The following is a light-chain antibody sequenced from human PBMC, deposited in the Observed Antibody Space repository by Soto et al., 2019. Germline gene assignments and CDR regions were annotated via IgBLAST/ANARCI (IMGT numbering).Light chain of an antibody. V-gene: IGLV1-40*01. CDR1: SSNIGAAYA. CDR2: GNS. Sequence: LTQPPSVSGAPGQMVTISCTGSSSNIGAAYAVHWYQQLPGTAPKLLIYGNSNRPSGVPDRFSGSKSGTSASLAITGLQAEDEADYYCQSYDRSLRAYVFGTGTKVTVL. CDR3: QSYDRSLRAYV. J-gene: IGLJ1*01.